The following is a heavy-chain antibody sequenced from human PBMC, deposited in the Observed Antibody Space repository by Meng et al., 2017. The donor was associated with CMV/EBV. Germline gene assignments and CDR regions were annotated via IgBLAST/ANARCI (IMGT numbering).Heavy chain of an antibody. Sequence: QVHLKESGPTLVQPTQTLTLPCPFAGFFLSTSGVGGGLIRQPPGKALEWLALIYWDDDKRYSPSLKSRLTITKDTSKNQVVLTMTNMDPVDTATYYCAHRGSYGYHGYWGQGTLVTVSS. J-gene: IGHJ4*02. CDR2: IYWDDDK. V-gene: IGHV2-5*02. D-gene: IGHD5-18*01. CDR3: AHRGSYGYHGY. CDR1: GFFLSTSGVG.